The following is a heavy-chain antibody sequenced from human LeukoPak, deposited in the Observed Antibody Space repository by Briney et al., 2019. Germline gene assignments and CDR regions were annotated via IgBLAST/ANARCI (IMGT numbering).Heavy chain of an antibody. D-gene: IGHD1-26*01. V-gene: IGHV3-21*01. J-gene: IGHJ1*01. CDR2: ISSSSHM. CDR1: GFTFNSYS. CDR3: VRDSGSSYGYYFLH. Sequence: PGGSLRLSCAASGFTFNSYSMYWVRQAPGKGLEWVSSISSSSHMFYADPVKGRFSISRDNANNSLYLQMNSLRAEDTAVYYCVRDSGSSYGYYFLHWGQGTLVTVSS.